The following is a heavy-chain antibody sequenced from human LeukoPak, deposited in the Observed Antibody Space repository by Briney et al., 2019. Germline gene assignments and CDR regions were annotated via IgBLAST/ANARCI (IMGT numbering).Heavy chain of an antibody. V-gene: IGHV4-31*03. D-gene: IGHD2-15*01. Sequence: SETLSLTCTVSGGSISSGGYYWSWIRQHPGKGLEWIGYIYYSGSTYYNPSLKSRVTMSVDTSKNQFSLKLSPVTAADTAVYYCASQKWDSPDCSGGSCYVFDYWGQGTLVTVSS. J-gene: IGHJ4*02. CDR2: IYYSGST. CDR1: GGSISSGGYY. CDR3: ASQKWDSPDCSGGSCYVFDY.